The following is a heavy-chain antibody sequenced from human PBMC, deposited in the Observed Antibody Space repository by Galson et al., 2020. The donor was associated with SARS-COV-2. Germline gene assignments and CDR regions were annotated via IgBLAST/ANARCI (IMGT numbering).Heavy chain of an antibody. CDR3: ARSPSKYGLGSYYDY. CDR2: IYSGGST. D-gene: IGHD3-10*01. J-gene: IGHJ4*02. V-gene: IGHV3-53*01. Sequence: GESLKISCAASGFTVSSNYMSWVRQAPGKGLEWVSVIYSGGSTYYADSVKGRFTIPRDNSKNTLYLQMNSLRAEDTAVYYCARSPSKYGLGSYYDYWGQGTLVTVSS. CDR1: GFTVSSNY.